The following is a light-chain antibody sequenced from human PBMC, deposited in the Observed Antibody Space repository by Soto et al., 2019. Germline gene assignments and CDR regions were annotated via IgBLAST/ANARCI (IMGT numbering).Light chain of an antibody. Sequence: QSALTQPASVSGSPGQSITISCTGTSSDVGGYNYVSWYQQHPGKAPKLMIYEVNNRPSGVSNRFSGSKSGNTASLTISGLQAEDEADYYCNSYTSSSTYGFGTGTKVTVL. J-gene: IGLJ1*01. V-gene: IGLV2-14*01. CDR3: NSYTSSSTYG. CDR2: EVN. CDR1: SSDVGGYNY.